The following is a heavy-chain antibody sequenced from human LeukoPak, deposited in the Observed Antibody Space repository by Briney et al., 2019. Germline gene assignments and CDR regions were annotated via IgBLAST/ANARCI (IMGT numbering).Heavy chain of an antibody. Sequence: PEGSLRLSCAASGFTVSSNYMSWVRQAPGKGLEWVSVIYSGGSTYYADSVKGRFTISRDNSKNTLYLQMNSLRAEDTAVYYCARGKVVVAATYFDYWGQGTLVTVSS. CDR2: IYSGGST. CDR1: GFTVSSNY. V-gene: IGHV3-66*01. J-gene: IGHJ4*02. CDR3: ARGKVVVAATYFDY. D-gene: IGHD2-15*01.